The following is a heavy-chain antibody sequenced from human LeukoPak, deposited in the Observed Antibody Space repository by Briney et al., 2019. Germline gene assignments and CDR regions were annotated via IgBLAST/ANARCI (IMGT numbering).Heavy chain of an antibody. D-gene: IGHD6-19*01. Sequence: GGSLRLACVASGFTFNTYGMNWVRRAPGKGLEWVSFLRYDGKNQYYADSVKGRFTISRDNPNNTVYLQMNSLRPEDTAVYYCAKDPVAGAPTYYFDNWGQGTRVTVSS. CDR3: AKDPVAGAPTYYFDN. CDR1: GFTFNTYG. V-gene: IGHV3-30*02. J-gene: IGHJ4*02. CDR2: LRYDGKNQ.